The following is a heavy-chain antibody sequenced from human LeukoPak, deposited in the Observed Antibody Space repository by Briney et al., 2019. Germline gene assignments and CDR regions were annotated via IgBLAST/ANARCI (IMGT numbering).Heavy chain of an antibody. CDR1: GGPFSGYY. CDR2: INYSGST. CDR3: AKVYSSSSRDAFDV. V-gene: IGHV4-34*01. J-gene: IGHJ3*01. D-gene: IGHD6-6*01. Sequence: PSETLSLTCAVYGGPFSGYYWSWIRQPPGKGLEWIGEINYSGSTIYNPSLKSRVTISADTSKSQFSLKLSSVTAADTAVYYCAKVYSSSSRDAFDVWGQGTMVTVSS.